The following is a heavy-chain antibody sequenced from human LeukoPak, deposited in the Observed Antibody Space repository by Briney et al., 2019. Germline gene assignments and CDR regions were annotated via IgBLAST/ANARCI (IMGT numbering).Heavy chain of an antibody. J-gene: IGHJ3*02. CDR3: ARGYSYGLSHAFDI. Sequence: SETLSLTCTVSGGSISSYYWSWIRQPAGKGLEWIGRIYTSGSTNYNPSLKSRVTISVDTSKNQFSLKLSSVTAADTAVYYCARGYSYGLSHAFDIWGQGTMVTVSS. V-gene: IGHV4-4*07. CDR2: IYTSGST. CDR1: GGSISSYY. D-gene: IGHD5-18*01.